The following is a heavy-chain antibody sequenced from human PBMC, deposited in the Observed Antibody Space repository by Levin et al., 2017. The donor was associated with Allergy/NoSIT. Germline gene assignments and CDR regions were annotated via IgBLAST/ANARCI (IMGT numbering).Heavy chain of an antibody. CDR2: ISVSGRRT. J-gene: IGHJ4*02. CDR1: GLTFNSYV. V-gene: IGHV3-23*01. CDR3: ATRIGNGDLGGGTVPMGY. D-gene: IGHD4-17*01. Sequence: GESLKISCVVSGLTFNSYVMTWVRQAPGKGLEWVASISVSGRRTVYADSVKGRFTISRDDSKSTTYLQMSSLRADDTAVHYCATRIGNGDLGGGTVPMGYWGQVTLVTVSS.